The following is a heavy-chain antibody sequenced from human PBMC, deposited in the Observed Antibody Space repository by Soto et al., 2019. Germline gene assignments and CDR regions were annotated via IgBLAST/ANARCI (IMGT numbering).Heavy chain of an antibody. J-gene: IGHJ4*02. CDR3: AKGEVRAIIPSYFDY. CDR1: GFTFRWFG. D-gene: IGHD3-10*01. Sequence: GGSLRLSCAGSGFTFRWFGMNWVRQAPGKGLEWVARISNDGSNEYYVDSVKGRFTISRDNSKNTLYLQMDSLRAEDTAVYYCAKGEVRAIIPSYFDYWGLGTLVTVSS. CDR2: ISNDGSNE. V-gene: IGHV3-30*18.